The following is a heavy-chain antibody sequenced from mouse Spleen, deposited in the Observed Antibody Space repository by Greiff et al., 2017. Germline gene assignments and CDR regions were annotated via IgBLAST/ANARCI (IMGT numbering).Heavy chain of an antibody. CDR2: ISYDGSN. Sequence: ESGPGLVKPSQSLSLTCSVTGYSITSGYYWNWIRQFPGNKLEWMGYISYDGSNNYNPSLKNRISITRDTSKNQFFLKLNSVTTEDTATYYCARDKLVFDYWGQGTTLTVSS. V-gene: IGHV3-6*01. CDR1: GYSITSGYY. CDR3: ARDKLVFDY. D-gene: IGHD4-1*01. J-gene: IGHJ2*01.